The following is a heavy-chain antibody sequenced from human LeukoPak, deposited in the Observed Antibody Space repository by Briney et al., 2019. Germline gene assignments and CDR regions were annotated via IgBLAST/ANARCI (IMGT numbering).Heavy chain of an antibody. D-gene: IGHD6-13*01. CDR3: ARFSDDSSSGEYNWFDP. Sequence: ASVKVSCKASGYTFTGYYMHWVRQAPGQGLEWMGWINPNSGGTNYAQKFQGRVTMTRDTSISTAYMELSRLRSDDTAVYYCARFSDDSSSGEYNWFDPWGQGTLVTASS. J-gene: IGHJ5*02. V-gene: IGHV1-2*02. CDR2: INPNSGGT. CDR1: GYTFTGYY.